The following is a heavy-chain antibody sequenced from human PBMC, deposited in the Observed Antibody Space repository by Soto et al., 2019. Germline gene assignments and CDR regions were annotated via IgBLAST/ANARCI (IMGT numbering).Heavy chain of an antibody. CDR3: AREPEGSVFGLDS. CDR1: GFIFSNSL. J-gene: IGHJ4*02. CDR2: IWEDGSEE. V-gene: IGHV3-33*01. Sequence: QVQLVESGGGVVQPGRSLRLSCAASGFIFSNSLMHWVRQAPGKGLEWVAVIWEDGSEEYYAASVQGRFTISRDNSRNTLYLQMDRVRVDDMAVYYCAREPEGSVFGLDSWGQGTLVTVSS. D-gene: IGHD3-10*02.